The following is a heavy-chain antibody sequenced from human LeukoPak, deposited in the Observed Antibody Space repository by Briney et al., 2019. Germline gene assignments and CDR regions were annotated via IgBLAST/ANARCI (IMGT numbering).Heavy chain of an antibody. V-gene: IGHV1-18*01. CDR2: ISAYNGNT. CDR1: GYTFTSYG. Sequence: GASVKVSCKASGYTFTSYGISWGRQAPGQGLEWMGWISAYNGNTNYAQKLQGRVTTTTDTSTSTAYMELRSLRSDDTAVYYCAREHGDYVPFYYYGMDVWGQGTTVTVSS. D-gene: IGHD4-17*01. J-gene: IGHJ6*02. CDR3: AREHGDYVPFYYYGMDV.